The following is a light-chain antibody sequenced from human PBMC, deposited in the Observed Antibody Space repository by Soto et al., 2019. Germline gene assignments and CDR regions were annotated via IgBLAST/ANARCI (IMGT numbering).Light chain of an antibody. J-gene: IGKJ4*01. CDR3: QQYGSSPLLT. CDR1: QSVSSSY. V-gene: IGKV3-20*01. Sequence: EIVLTQSPGTLSLSPGERATLSCRASQSVSSSYLAWYQQKAGQAPRLLIYGASSRATGIPDRFSGSGSGTDFTLTISRPEPEDFAVYYCQQYGSSPLLTFGGGTKVEIK. CDR2: GAS.